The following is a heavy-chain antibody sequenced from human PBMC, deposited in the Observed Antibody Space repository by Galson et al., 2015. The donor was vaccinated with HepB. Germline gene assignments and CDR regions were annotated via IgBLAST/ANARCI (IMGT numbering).Heavy chain of an antibody. CDR2: IYPGDSDP. CDR3: SRGGFCSSSSRDNGMEV. D-gene: IGHD2-2*01. Sequence: QSGAEMKKPGESLKISCKGSGYSFTSYWIGWVRQMPGKGLEWMGIIYPGDSDPRYSPSFQGQVTISVDKSISTAYLQSSSLKASDTAMYYCSRGGFCSSSSRDNGMEVWDQGTTVTV. V-gene: IGHV5-51*01. CDR1: GYSFTSYW. J-gene: IGHJ6*02.